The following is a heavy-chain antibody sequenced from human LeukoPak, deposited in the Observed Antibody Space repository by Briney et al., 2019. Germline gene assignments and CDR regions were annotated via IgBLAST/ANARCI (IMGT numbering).Heavy chain of an antibody. CDR3: ARVPYNWNSGSSWFDP. D-gene: IGHD1-7*01. J-gene: IGHJ5*02. Sequence: GALRLSCAASGFTFSSYSMNWVRQAPGKGLEWVSYISSSSSTIYYADSVKGRFTISRDNAKNSLYLQMNSLRAEDTAVYYCARVPYNWNSGSSWFDPWGQGTLVTVSS. CDR1: GFTFSSYS. V-gene: IGHV3-48*01. CDR2: ISSSSSTI.